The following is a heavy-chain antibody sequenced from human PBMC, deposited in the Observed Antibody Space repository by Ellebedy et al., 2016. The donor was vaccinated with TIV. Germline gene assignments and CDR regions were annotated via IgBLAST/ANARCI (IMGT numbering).Heavy chain of an antibody. CDR2: IYYSGST. J-gene: IGHJ4*02. Sequence: SETLSLXXTVSGDSISSNTYWAWIRQPPGKGLEWIATIYYSGSTYYNPSLKSRVTISGDTSKNQFSLKLSSVTAADTAVYYCARGPSDDVDPIDSWGQGTLVTVSS. CDR1: GDSISSNTY. CDR3: ARGPSDDVDPIDS. D-gene: IGHD1-1*01. V-gene: IGHV4-39*01.